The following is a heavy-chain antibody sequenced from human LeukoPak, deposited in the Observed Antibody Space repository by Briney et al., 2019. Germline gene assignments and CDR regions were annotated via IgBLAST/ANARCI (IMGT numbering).Heavy chain of an antibody. CDR3: AKRAGSGSLYYYYYGMDV. J-gene: IGHJ6*02. CDR1: GFTFSSYA. Sequence: GGSLRLSCAASGFTFSSYAMSWVRQAPGKGLEWVSAISGSGGSTYYADSVKGRFTISRDNSKNTLYLQMTSLRAEDTAVYYCAKRAGSGSLYYYYYGMDVWGQGTTVTVSS. D-gene: IGHD6-25*01. V-gene: IGHV3-23*01. CDR2: ISGSGGST.